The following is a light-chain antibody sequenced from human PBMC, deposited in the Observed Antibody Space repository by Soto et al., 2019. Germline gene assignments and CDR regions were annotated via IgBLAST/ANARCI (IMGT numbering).Light chain of an antibody. CDR2: GNT. Sequence: QSVLTQPPSVSGTPGQRVTISCSGGRSNIGSNTVNWYQQFPGAAPKLLIYGNTERPSGVPGRFSGSKSGASGSLAISGLQSEDEADYYCQSYGTNLSVLFGGGTKVTVL. J-gene: IGLJ2*01. CDR1: RSNIGSNT. CDR3: QSYGTNLSVL. V-gene: IGLV1-44*01.